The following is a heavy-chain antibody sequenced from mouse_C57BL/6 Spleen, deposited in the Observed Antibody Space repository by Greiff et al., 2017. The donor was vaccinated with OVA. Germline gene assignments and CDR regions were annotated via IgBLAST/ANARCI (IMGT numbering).Heavy chain of an antibody. Sequence: VQLQQSGPELVKPGASVKMSCKASGYTFTDYNMHWVKQSHGKSLEWIGYIKPNNGGTSYNQKFKGKATLTVNKSSSTAYMELRSLTSEDSAVYYCAREGWLLHAMDYWGQGTSVTVSS. D-gene: IGHD2-3*01. J-gene: IGHJ4*01. CDR1: GYTFTDYN. CDR3: AREGWLLHAMDY. CDR2: IKPNNGGT. V-gene: IGHV1-22*01.